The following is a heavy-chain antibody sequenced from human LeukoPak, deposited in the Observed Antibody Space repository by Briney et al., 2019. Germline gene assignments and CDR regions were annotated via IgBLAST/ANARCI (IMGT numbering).Heavy chain of an antibody. V-gene: IGHV1-3*01. CDR1: GYLCTTYA. D-gene: IGHD2-2*02. Sequence: GASVKVYCKASGYLCTTYAMHWVRQAVGRRLEWMGWINADNGNTKYSQKFQGRVTITRDTSASTDYMELSSLTSEDTAVYYCARSRCSGTSCYMPDFWGQGTLVTVSS. CDR2: INADNGNT. CDR3: ARSRCSGTSCYMPDF. J-gene: IGHJ4*02.